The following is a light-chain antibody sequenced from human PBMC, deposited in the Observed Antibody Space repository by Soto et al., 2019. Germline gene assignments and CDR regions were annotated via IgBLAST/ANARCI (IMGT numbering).Light chain of an antibody. CDR2: DVS. Sequence: QSALTQPASVSGSPGQSITISCTGTSSDVGGYNYVSWYQQHPGKAPKLMIYDVSNRPSGVSNRFSGSKSGNTASLTISGLQAEDEADYYCSSYTSCSSVVFGGGTKLTVL. CDR1: SSDVGGYNY. J-gene: IGLJ2*01. V-gene: IGLV2-14*01. CDR3: SSYTSCSSVV.